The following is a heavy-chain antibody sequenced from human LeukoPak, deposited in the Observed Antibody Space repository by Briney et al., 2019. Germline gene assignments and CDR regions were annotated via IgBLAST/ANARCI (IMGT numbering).Heavy chain of an antibody. CDR3: ARDHFGMTTVPY. CDR2: INPNSGGT. V-gene: IGHV1-2*02. D-gene: IGHD4-11*01. Sequence: GASVKVSCKASGYAFTEYYMHWVRQAPGQGLEWMGWINPNSGGTNYAQKFQGSVTMTRDASISTAYMELSRLRSDDTAVYYCARDHFGMTTVPYWGQGTLVTVSS. CDR1: GYAFTEYY. J-gene: IGHJ4*02.